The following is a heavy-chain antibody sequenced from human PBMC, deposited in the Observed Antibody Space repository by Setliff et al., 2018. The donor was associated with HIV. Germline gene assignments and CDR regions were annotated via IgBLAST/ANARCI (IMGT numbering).Heavy chain of an antibody. CDR2: ISYTGST. D-gene: IGHD3-9*01. CDR1: GGSINRSNYY. Sequence: KTSETLSLTCPVPGGSINRSNYYWGWIRQPPGKGLEWIGTISYTGSTYYDPSLKSRVTISLDTSKNQFFLKLSSVTAPDTAIYYCARQTWEYYDTWTGYYRSPKNFDSWGQGTLVTVSS. CDR3: ARQTWEYYDTWTGYYRSPKNFDS. V-gene: IGHV4-39*01. J-gene: IGHJ4*02.